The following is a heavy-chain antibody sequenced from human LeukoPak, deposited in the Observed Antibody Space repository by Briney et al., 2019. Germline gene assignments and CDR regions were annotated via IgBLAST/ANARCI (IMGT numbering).Heavy chain of an antibody. CDR2: IYHSGST. J-gene: IGHJ4*02. D-gene: IGHD6-13*01. CDR3: ARMTIIAAAGYDEDY. CDR1: GGSISSGGYS. V-gene: IGHV4-30-2*01. Sequence: PSETLSLTCAVSGGSISSGGYSWSWIRQPPGKGLEWIGYIYHSGSTYYNPSLKSRVTISVDRSKNQFSLKLSSVTAADTAVYYCARMTIIAAAGYDEDYWGQGTLVTVSS.